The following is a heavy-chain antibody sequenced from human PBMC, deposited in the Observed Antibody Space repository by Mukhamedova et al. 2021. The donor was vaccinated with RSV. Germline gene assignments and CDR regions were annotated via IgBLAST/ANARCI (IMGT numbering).Heavy chain of an antibody. V-gene: IGHV3-7*01. D-gene: IGHD6-6*01. J-gene: IGHJ6*03. CDR2: EK. CDR3: ARGGGSSSRYYYYMEV. Sequence: EKYYVDSVKGRFTISRDNAKNSLYLQMNSLRAEDTAVYYCARGGGSSSRYYYYMEVWGQGTTVTVSS.